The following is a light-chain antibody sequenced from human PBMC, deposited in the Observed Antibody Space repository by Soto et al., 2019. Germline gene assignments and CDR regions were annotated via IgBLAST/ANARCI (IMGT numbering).Light chain of an antibody. CDR2: GES. CDR1: QDIRKY. J-gene: IGKJ3*01. V-gene: IGKV1-33*01. Sequence: DIQMTQSPSSLSASVGDRVTITCQASQDIRKYLSWYQQKPGRAPKLLFYGESSLETGVPSRFSGSGYGTDFTFTISSLQPEDIATYYCQHYDHLPPFTFGPGTKVAIK. CDR3: QHYDHLPPFT.